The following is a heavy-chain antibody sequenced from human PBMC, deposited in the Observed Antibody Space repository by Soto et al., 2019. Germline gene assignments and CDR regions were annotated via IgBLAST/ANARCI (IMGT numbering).Heavy chain of an antibody. CDR3: ARDRWVLRRFDY. CDR1: GASFSGYY. Sequence: PDTLSLTCAVHGASFSGYYCRSIRHPPGKGLEWIGEINHSGSTNYHPSVKRRVAISVATTKSQFSLKLSSATDADTAVYCCARDRWVLRRFDYWGQGTLVTVSS. V-gene: IGHV4-34*01. D-gene: IGHD1-26*01. CDR2: INHSGST. J-gene: IGHJ4*02.